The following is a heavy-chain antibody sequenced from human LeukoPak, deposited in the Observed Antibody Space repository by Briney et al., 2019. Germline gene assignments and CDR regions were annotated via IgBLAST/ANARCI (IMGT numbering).Heavy chain of an antibody. Sequence: SQTLSLTCAISGDSVSSNTPAWNWIRQSPSRGLEWLGRTYYRSKWYNDYAVSVRSRITINPDTAKNLFSLQLNSVTPEDTAVYYCARQQRGAFDYWGQGTLVTVSS. D-gene: IGHD6-13*01. J-gene: IGHJ4*02. CDR2: TYYRSKWYN. CDR1: GDSVSSNTPA. CDR3: ARQQRGAFDY. V-gene: IGHV6-1*01.